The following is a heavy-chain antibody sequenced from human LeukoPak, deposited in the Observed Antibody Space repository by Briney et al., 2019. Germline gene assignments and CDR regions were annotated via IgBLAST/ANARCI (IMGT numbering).Heavy chain of an antibody. V-gene: IGHV4-59*11. CDR3: ARDFGRGYCSTTSCFVPWFDP. Sequence: SQTLSLTCTVSGGSISNHYWSWIRQSPGTGLEWIGYMHYSVSTSDNPSLWSRVPISVDTSKNQFSLKLASVTAADTAVYYCARDFGRGYCSTTSCFVPWFDPWGQGTLVTVSS. J-gene: IGHJ5*02. CDR1: GGSISNHY. D-gene: IGHD2-2*01. CDR2: MHYSVST.